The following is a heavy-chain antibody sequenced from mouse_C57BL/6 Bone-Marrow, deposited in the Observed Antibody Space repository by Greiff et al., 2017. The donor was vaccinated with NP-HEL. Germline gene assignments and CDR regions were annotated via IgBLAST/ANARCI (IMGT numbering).Heavy chain of an antibody. CDR2: IIPSNGGT. V-gene: IGHV1-53*01. Sequence: QVQLQQPGTELVKPGASVKLSCKASGYTFTSYCMHWVKQRPGQGLEWIGNIIPSNGGTNYNEKFKSKATLTVDKSYSPAYMQLSSLTSEDSAVYYCARQDYYGSTPYWGQGTTLTVSS. CDR1: GYTFTSYC. J-gene: IGHJ2*01. D-gene: IGHD1-1*01. CDR3: ARQDYYGSTPY.